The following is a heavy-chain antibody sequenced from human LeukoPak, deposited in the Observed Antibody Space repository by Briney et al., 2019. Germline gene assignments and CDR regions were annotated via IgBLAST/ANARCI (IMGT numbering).Heavy chain of an antibody. V-gene: IGHV3-30*02. Sequence: PGGSLRLSCAASGFTFSSYGMRWVRQAPGMGLEWVAFIRYDGSNKYYADSVKGRFTISRDNSKNTLYLQMNSLRVEDTAVYYCAKAYDFWRETPGDYWGQGTLVTVSS. J-gene: IGHJ4*02. CDR3: AKAYDFWRETPGDY. CDR1: GFTFSSYG. D-gene: IGHD3-3*01. CDR2: IRYDGSNK.